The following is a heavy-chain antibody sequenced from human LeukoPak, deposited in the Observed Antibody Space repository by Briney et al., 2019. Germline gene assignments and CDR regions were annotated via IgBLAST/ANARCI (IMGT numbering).Heavy chain of an antibody. CDR2: ISGSGGST. CDR1: GFTFSSYA. CDR3: AKGADYYDFWSGYQPFDY. Sequence: GGSLRLSCAASGFTFSSYAMSWVRQAPGKGLEWVSAISGSGGSTYYADSVKGRFTISRDNSKNTLYLQMNSLRAEDTAVYYCAKGADYYDFWSGYQPFDYWGQGTLVTVSS. J-gene: IGHJ4*02. D-gene: IGHD3-3*01. V-gene: IGHV3-23*01.